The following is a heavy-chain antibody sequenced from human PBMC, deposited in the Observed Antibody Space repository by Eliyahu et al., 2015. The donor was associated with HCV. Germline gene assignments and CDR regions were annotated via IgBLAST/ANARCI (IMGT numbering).Heavy chain of an antibody. CDR2: INHSGST. D-gene: IGHD3-9*01. V-gene: IGHV4-34*01. Sequence: QVQLQQWGAGLLKPSETLSLTCAVXXXSFSGYYWSWIRQPPGKGLEWIGEINHSGSTNYNPSLKSRVTISVDTSKNQFSLKLSSVTAADTAVYYCARGDDILTGWGTWGQGTLVTVSS. CDR3: ARGDDILTGWGT. J-gene: IGHJ4*02. CDR1: XXSFSGYY.